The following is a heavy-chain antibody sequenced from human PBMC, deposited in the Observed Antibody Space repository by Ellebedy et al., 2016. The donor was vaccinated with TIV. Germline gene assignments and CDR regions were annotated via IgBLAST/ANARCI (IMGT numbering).Heavy chain of an antibody. CDR3: AREDSSGWYFN. Sequence: GGSLRLSXAASGFTFSSYAMHWARQAPGKGLEWVAVISYDGSNKYYADSVKGRFTISRDNSKNTLYLQMNSLRAEDTAVYYCAREDSSGWYFNWGQGTLVTVSS. CDR2: ISYDGSNK. D-gene: IGHD6-19*01. J-gene: IGHJ4*02. V-gene: IGHV3-30-3*01. CDR1: GFTFSSYA.